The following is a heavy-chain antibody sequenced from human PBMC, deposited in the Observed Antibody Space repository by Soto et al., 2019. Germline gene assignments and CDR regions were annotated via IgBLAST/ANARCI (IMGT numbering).Heavy chain of an antibody. CDR3: AKPRSIAARRSGWHADY. V-gene: IGHV3-23*01. J-gene: IGHJ4*02. CDR1: GFTFSSYA. D-gene: IGHD6-6*01. Sequence: EVQLLESGGGLVQPGGSLRLSCAASGFTFSSYAMSWVRQAPGKGLEWVSAISGSGGSTYYAGSVKGRFTISRDNSKNTLYLQMNSLRAEDMAVYYCAKPRSIAARRSGWHADYWGQGTLVTVSS. CDR2: ISGSGGST.